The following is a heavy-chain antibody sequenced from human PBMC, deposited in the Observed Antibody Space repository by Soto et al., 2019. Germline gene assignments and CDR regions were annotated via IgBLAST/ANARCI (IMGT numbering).Heavy chain of an antibody. Sequence: EVQLLESGGGLVQPGGSLRLSCAASGFTFTSYTMNWVRQAPGAGLEWVSAITGTGSSTYYADSVKGRFIISRDNTKNTLYMQMNSLRAEDTAVYYCAKAYYDSGQTYASDIWGQVTMVIVSS. CDR3: AKAYYDSGQTYASDI. CDR1: GFTFTSYT. D-gene: IGHD3-16*01. V-gene: IGHV3-23*01. J-gene: IGHJ3*02. CDR2: ITGTGSST.